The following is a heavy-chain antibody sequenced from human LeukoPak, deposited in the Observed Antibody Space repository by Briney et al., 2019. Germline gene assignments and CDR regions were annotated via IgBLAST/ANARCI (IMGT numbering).Heavy chain of an antibody. V-gene: IGHV3-53*01. CDR3: AREQASDYYYGMDV. J-gene: IGHJ6*02. CDR1: GFTVSSNY. Sequence: GGSLRLSCAASGFTVSSNYMSWVRQAPGKGLEWVSVIYSGCSTYYADSVKGRFTISRDNSKNTLYLQMNSLRAEDTAVYYCAREQASDYYYGMDVWGQGTTVTVSS. CDR2: IYSGCST.